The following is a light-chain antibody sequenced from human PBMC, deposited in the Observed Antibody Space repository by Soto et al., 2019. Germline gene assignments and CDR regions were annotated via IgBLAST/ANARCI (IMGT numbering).Light chain of an antibody. Sequence: QSVLTQPPSVSGAPGQRVTISCTGSSSNIGAGYDVHWYQQLPGTAPKLLIYGNSNRPSGVPDRCSGSKSGTSASLAITGLQAEDEADYYCQSYDSSLSVHVVFGGGTKLTVL. CDR3: QSYDSSLSVHVV. J-gene: IGLJ2*01. CDR2: GNS. CDR1: SSNIGAGYD. V-gene: IGLV1-40*01.